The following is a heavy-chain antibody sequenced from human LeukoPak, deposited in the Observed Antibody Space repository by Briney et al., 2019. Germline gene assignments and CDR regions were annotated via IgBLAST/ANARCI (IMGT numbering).Heavy chain of an antibody. CDR1: GFTFSSYG. CDR2: ISYDGSNK. V-gene: IGHV3-30*18. J-gene: IGHJ4*02. Sequence: PGRSLRLSCAASGFTFSSYGMHWVRQAPGKGLEWVAVISYDGSNKYYADSVKGRFTISRDNSKNTLYLQMNSLRAEDTAVYYCAKDSSLYYFDYWGQGTLVTVSS. CDR3: AKDSSLYYFDY.